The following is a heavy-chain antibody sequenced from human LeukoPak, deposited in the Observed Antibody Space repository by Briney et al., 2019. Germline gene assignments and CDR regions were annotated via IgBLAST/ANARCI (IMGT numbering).Heavy chain of an antibody. D-gene: IGHD2/OR15-2a*01. CDR3: ATIEAVRFHY. Sequence: GGSLRLSCAASGLTFSTYWMSWVRQAPGKGLEWEANMKPDGSEKYYVDSVKGRFTISRDNAKNSVYLQMNSLRVEDTAVYYCATIEAVRFHYWGQGSLVTVSS. V-gene: IGHV3-7*01. CDR1: GLTFSTYW. CDR2: MKPDGSEK. J-gene: IGHJ4*02.